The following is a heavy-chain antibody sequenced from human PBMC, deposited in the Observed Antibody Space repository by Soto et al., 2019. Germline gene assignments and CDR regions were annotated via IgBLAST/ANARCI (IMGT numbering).Heavy chain of an antibody. Sequence: QVHLQESGPGLMKPSGTLSLTCGVSGVSINSSNWWSWVRQSPGKGLEWIGAIYHSGTTNYNPSLKSRVTISVDTSKNQFALKLNSVTAADTAVYYCAGVTDGTTSSYGANSFDPWGRATLVTVSS. J-gene: IGHJ5*02. D-gene: IGHD2-2*01. V-gene: IGHV4-4*02. CDR2: IYHSGTT. CDR1: GVSINSSNW. CDR3: AGVTDGTTSSYGANSFDP.